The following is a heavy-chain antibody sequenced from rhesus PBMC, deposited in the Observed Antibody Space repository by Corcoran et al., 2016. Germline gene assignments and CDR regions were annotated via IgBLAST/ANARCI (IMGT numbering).Heavy chain of an antibody. CDR3: TCYEEDEY. CDR1: GDSISSYW. J-gene: IGHJ4*01. V-gene: IGHV4-80*01. Sequence: QVQLQESGPGLVKPSETLSLTCTVAGDSISSYWWSWIRQPPGKGREWIGEINANCESPNYNPPLNSRVTISRGTSKTQFSLKLISVTAADTAVYYSTCYEEDEYWGQGVLVTVSS. D-gene: IGHD2-2*01. CDR2: INANCESP.